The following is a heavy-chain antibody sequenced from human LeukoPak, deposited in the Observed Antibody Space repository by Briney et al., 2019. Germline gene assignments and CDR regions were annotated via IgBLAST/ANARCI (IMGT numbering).Heavy chain of an antibody. V-gene: IGHV1-2*02. Sequence: ASVKVSCKASGYTFTGYYMHWVRQAPGQGLEWMGWINPNSGGTNYAQKFQGRVTMTRDTSISTAYMELSRLRSDDTAVYYCAREGYDFWSGYYFPDYWGQGTPVTVSS. CDR3: AREGYDFWSGYYFPDY. CDR2: INPNSGGT. J-gene: IGHJ4*02. CDR1: GYTFTGYY. D-gene: IGHD3-3*01.